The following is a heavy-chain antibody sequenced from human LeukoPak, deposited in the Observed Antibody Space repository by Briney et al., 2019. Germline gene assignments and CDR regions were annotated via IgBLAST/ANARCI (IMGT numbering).Heavy chain of an antibody. CDR2: IYYSGST. J-gene: IGHJ6*02. CDR3: ARLPGYCSSTSCHYYYGMDV. Sequence: SETLSLTCTVSGGSITSYYWSWIRQPPGKGLEWIGYIYYSGSTNYNPSLKSRVTISVDTSKNQFSLRLSSVTAADTAVYYCARLPGYCSSTSCHYYYGMDVWGQATTVTVSS. CDR1: GGSITSYY. D-gene: IGHD2-2*01. V-gene: IGHV4-59*08.